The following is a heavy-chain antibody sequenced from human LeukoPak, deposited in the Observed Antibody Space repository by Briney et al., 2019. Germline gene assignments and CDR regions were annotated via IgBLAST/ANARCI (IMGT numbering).Heavy chain of an antibody. CDR3: ARSEGTTVTMFDY. D-gene: IGHD4-17*01. V-gene: IGHV3-30-3*01. J-gene: IGHJ4*02. CDR2: IPYDGSNN. Sequence: PPGGSLRLSCAASGFTFSNYPMHWVRQAPGKGLEWVAVIPYDGSNNYYADSVKGRFTISRDNSKNTPYLQMNSLRPEDTAVYYCARSEGTTVTMFDYWGQGTLVTVSS. CDR1: GFTFSNYP.